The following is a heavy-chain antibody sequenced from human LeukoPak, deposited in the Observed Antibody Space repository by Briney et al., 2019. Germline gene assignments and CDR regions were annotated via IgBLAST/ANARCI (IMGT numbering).Heavy chain of an antibody. V-gene: IGHV1-69*13. D-gene: IGHD3-10*01. CDR2: IIPIFGTA. CDR1: GGTFSSYA. Sequence: ASVEVSCKASGGTFSSYAISWVRQAPGQGLEWMGGIIPIFGTANYAQKFRGRVTITADESTSTAYMELSSLRSEDTAVYYCARDRNYYGSGSYSNYFDHWGQGTLVTVSS. J-gene: IGHJ4*02. CDR3: ARDRNYYGSGSYSNYFDH.